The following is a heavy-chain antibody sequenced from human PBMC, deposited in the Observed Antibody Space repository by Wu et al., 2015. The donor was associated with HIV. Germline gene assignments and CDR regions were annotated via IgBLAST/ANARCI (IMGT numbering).Heavy chain of an antibody. CDR3: AKACLRRQQLVPYYYYYGMDV. J-gene: IGHJ6*02. D-gene: IGHD6-13*01. CDR1: GYTFTDYY. V-gene: IGHV1-69-2*01. CDR2: VDPEDGET. Sequence: EVQLVQSGAEVKKPGATVKISCKVSGYTFTDYYMHWVQQAPGKGLEWMGLVDPEDGETIYAEKFQGRVTITADTSTDTAYMELSSLRSEDTAVYYCAKACLRRQQLVPYYYYYGMDVWGQGTTVTVSS.